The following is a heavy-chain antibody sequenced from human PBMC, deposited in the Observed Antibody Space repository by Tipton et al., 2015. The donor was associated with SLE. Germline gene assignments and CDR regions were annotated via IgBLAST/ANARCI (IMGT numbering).Heavy chain of an antibody. V-gene: IGHV4-39*01. CDR2: MHYSGTT. Sequence: TLSLTCSVSGDSISSSSHLWGWIRQPPGKGLEWIGNMHYSGTTDYNPSLTSRVTISVDTSKNKFSLQLVFVTAADTAVYYCARRITYGIPFDHWGQGILVTIFS. CDR1: GDSISSSSHL. D-gene: IGHD4-17*01. J-gene: IGHJ4*01. CDR3: ARRITYGIPFDH.